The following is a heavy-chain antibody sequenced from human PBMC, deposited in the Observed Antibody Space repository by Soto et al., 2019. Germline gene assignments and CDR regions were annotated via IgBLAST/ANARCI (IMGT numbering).Heavy chain of an antibody. CDR3: ARSQTYYYGSGSSNFXY. D-gene: IGHD3-10*01. Sequence: SETLSLTCAVYGGSFSGYYWSWIRQPPGKGLEWIGEINHSGSTNYNPSLKSRVTISVDTSKNQFSLKLSSVTAADTAVYYCARSQTYYYGSGSSNFXYWGQGTLVTVSS. CDR2: INHSGST. CDR1: GGSFSGYY. V-gene: IGHV4-34*01. J-gene: IGHJ4*02.